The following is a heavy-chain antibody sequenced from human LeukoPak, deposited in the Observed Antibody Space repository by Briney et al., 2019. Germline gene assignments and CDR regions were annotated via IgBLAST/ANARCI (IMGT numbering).Heavy chain of an antibody. V-gene: IGHV3-23*01. CDR1: GFTFSSYA. D-gene: IGHD6-19*01. J-gene: IGHJ5*02. CDR3: AKDRSSGYDLIAVAGGTGPFDP. CDR2: ISGSGGST. Sequence: PGGSLRLSCAASGFTFSSYAMSWVRQAPGKGLEWVSAISGSGGSTYYADSVKGRFTISRDNSKNTLYLQMNSLRAEDTAVYYCAKDRSSGYDLIAVAGGTGPFDPWGQGTLVTVSS.